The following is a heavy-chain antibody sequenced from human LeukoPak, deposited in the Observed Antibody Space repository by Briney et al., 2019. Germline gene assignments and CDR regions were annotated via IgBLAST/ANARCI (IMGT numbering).Heavy chain of an antibody. J-gene: IGHJ6*03. CDR2: ISTSGSTK. V-gene: IGHV3-11*04. CDR1: GFTFSDYY. D-gene: IGHD5-12*01. Sequence: GGSLRLSCAASGFTFSDYYMSWIRQAPGKGLEWVSYISTSGSTKYYADSLSGRFTISRDNAKNSLYLQMNSLRADDTAVYYCARGISGYDSGYYYYYMDVWGKGTTVTVSS. CDR3: ARGISGYDSGYYYYYMDV.